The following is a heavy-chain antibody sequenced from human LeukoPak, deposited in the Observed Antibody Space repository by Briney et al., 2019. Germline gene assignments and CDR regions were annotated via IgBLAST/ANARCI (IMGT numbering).Heavy chain of an antibody. CDR1: GGSISSSSYY. CDR3: ARKIGYCSSTSCYGILYFDY. J-gene: IGHJ4*02. D-gene: IGHD2-2*01. CDR2: IYYSGST. Sequence: PSETLSLTCTVSGGSISSSSYYWGWIRQPPGKGLEWIGSIYYSGSTYYNPSLKRRVTISVDTSKNQFSLKLSSVTAADTAVYYCARKIGYCSSTSCYGILYFDYWGRGTLVTVSS. V-gene: IGHV4-39*01.